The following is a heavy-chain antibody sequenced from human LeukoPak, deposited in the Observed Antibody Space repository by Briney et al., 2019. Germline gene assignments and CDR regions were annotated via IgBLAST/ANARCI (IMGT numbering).Heavy chain of an antibody. J-gene: IGHJ4*02. V-gene: IGHV3-7*01. Sequence: GGSLRLSCAASGFTFSSYATSWVRQAPGKGLEWVANIKQDGNEKYYVDSVKGRFTISRDNAKNSVYLQMNSLRAEDTAVYYCAKDRPTWPIDYWGQGTLVTVSS. CDR2: IKQDGNEK. D-gene: IGHD5-12*01. CDR3: AKDRPTWPIDY. CDR1: GFTFSSYA.